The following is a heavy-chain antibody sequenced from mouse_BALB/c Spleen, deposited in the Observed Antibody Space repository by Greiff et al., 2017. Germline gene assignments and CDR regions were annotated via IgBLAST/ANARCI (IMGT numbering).Heavy chain of an antibody. J-gene: IGHJ4*01. CDR1: GFSLTSYG. D-gene: IGHD2-2*01. CDR3: ARAGGGYDASYAMDY. CDR2: IWAGGST. V-gene: IGHV2-9*02. Sequence: VQLQESGPGLVAPSQSLSITCTVSGFSLTSYGVHWVRQPPGKGLEWLGVIWAGGSTNYNSALMSRLSISKDNSKSQVFLKMNSLQTDDTAMYYCARAGGGYDASYAMDYWGQGTSVTVSS.